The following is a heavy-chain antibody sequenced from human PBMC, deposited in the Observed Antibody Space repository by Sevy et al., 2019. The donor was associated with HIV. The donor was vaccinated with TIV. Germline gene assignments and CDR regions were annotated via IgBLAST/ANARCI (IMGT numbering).Heavy chain of an antibody. CDR2: VYYTGGT. V-gene: IGHV4-59*08. CDR1: GGSINSDH. Sequence: SETLSLTCTVSGGSINSDHWNWIRQPPGKGLEWIGYVYYTGGTNYNPSLKNRVTISVERTKNQFSLKRTSVTAADTAVYYCARRNDFDFWGQGTMVTVSS. J-gene: IGHJ3*01. CDR3: ARRNDFDF.